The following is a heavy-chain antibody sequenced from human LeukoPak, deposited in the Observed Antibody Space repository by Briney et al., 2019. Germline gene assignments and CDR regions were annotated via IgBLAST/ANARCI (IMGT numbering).Heavy chain of an antibody. Sequence: SETLSLTCAVYGGSFSGYYWSWTRQPPGKGLEWIGEINHSGSTNYNPSLKSRVTISVDTSKNQFSLKLSSVTAADTAVYYCASGRGYDWTVGYWGQGTLVTVSS. V-gene: IGHV4-34*01. D-gene: IGHD5-12*01. CDR1: GGSFSGYY. J-gene: IGHJ4*02. CDR3: ASGRGYDWTVGY. CDR2: INHSGST.